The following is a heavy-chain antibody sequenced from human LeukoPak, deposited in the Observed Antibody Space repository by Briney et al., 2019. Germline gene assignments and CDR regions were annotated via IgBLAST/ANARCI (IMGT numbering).Heavy chain of an antibody. CDR3: ASTPRIDDYYYYMDV. J-gene: IGHJ6*03. D-gene: IGHD3-9*01. Sequence: SETLSLTCTVSGGSISSSSYYWGCIRQPPGKGLEWIGSIYYSGSTYYNPSLKSRVTISVDTSKNLFSLKLSSVTAADTAVYYCASTPRIDDYYYYMDVWGKGTTVTVSS. CDR2: IYYSGST. V-gene: IGHV4-39*01. CDR1: GGSISSSSYY.